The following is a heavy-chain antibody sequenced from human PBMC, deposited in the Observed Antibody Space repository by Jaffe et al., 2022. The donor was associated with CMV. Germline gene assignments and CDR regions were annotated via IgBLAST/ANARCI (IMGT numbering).Heavy chain of an antibody. Sequence: QVQLVESGGGVVQPGRSLRLSCAASGFTFNTFGMHWVRQAPGKGLEWVAVIWFDETNIHYADSVKGRFTISRDNSKNTLYLQMNNLRGDDTAVYYCVREVDYYDSRGPTSGFDYWGQGTLVTVSS. D-gene: IGHD3-22*01. CDR3: VREVDYYDSRGPTSGFDY. V-gene: IGHV3-33*08. CDR2: IWFDETNI. CDR1: GFTFNTFG. J-gene: IGHJ4*02.